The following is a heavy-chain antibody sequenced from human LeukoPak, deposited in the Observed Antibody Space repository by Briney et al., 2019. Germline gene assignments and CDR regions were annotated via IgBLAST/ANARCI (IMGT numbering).Heavy chain of an antibody. CDR2: IYGDGRT. CDR1: GFTLSTNY. D-gene: IGHD4-11*01. J-gene: IGHJ4*02. CDR3: ARDPTDDYTQNECY. V-gene: IGHV3-66*01. Sequence: GGSLRLACAVSGFTLSTNYMSWVRQAPGKGLEFVSVIYGDGRTYYADSVKGRFTISRDNSKNTLYLQMNSLRAEDTALYYCARDPTDDYTQNECYWGQGTLVTVSS.